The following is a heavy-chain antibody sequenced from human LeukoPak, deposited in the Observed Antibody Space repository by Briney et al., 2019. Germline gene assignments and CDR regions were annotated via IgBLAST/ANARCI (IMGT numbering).Heavy chain of an antibody. CDR2: ISGSGGST. V-gene: IGHV3-23*01. Sequence: GGSLRLSCATSGFTFSSYAMSWVREAPGKGVEWVSAISGSGGSTYYADSVKGRFTISRDNSKNTLYLQMNSLRAEDTAVYYCAKALQHIVVVTASPFDYWGQGTLVTVSS. D-gene: IGHD2-21*02. CDR1: GFTFSSYA. J-gene: IGHJ4*02. CDR3: AKALQHIVVVTASPFDY.